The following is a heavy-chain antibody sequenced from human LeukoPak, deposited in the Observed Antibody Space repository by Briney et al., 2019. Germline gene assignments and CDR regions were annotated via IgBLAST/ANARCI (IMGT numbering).Heavy chain of an antibody. J-gene: IGHJ3*02. Sequence: SETLSLTCTVSGGSISSYYWSWIRQPPGKGLEWIGYIYYSGSTNYNPSLKSRVTISVDTSQNQFSLKLSSVTAADTAVYYCARERGDYYDSSGYPSGAFDIWGQGTMVTVSS. V-gene: IGHV4-59*01. CDR2: IYYSGST. CDR3: ARERGDYYDSSGYPSGAFDI. CDR1: GGSISSYY. D-gene: IGHD3-22*01.